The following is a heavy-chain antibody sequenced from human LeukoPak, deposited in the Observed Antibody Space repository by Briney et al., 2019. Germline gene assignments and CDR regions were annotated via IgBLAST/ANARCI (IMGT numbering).Heavy chain of an antibody. CDR1: GDSISSSNSY. CDR3: TRGLHPHSFDSSGQNY. Sequence: SETLSLTCTVSGDSISSSNSYWGWIRQPPGKGLEWIGSIYKTGSAYYDPSLKSRVTISIDTSKNQFSLKLSSVAAADTAVYYCTRGLHPHSFDSSGQNYWGQGTLVTVSS. V-gene: IGHV4-39*07. J-gene: IGHJ4*02. D-gene: IGHD3-22*01. CDR2: IYKTGSA.